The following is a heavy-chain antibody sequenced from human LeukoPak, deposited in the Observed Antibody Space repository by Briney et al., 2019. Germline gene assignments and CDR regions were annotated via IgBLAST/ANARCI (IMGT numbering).Heavy chain of an antibody. CDR2: IYYSGST. V-gene: IGHV4-59*08. Sequence: SQTLSLTCTVSGGSISSYYWSWIRQPPGKGLEWIGYIYYSGSTNYNPSLKSRVTISVDTSKNQFSLKLSSVTAADTAVYYCARSRLLLWFGESLRPFDYWGQGTLVTVSS. CDR3: ARSRLLLWFGESLRPFDY. CDR1: GGSISSYY. J-gene: IGHJ4*02. D-gene: IGHD3-10*01.